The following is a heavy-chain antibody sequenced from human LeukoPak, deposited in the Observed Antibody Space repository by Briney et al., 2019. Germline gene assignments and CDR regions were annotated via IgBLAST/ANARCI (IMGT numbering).Heavy chain of an antibody. J-gene: IGHJ5*02. Sequence: PGGSLRLSCAASGFTFSSYAMSWVRQAPGKGLEWVSAISGSGGSTYYADSVKGRFTISRDNSKNTLYLQMNSLRAEDTAVYYCAKVRVRGVIIVTNWFDPWGQGTLVTVSS. CDR1: GFTFSSYA. CDR2: ISGSGGST. CDR3: AKVRVRGVIIVTNWFDP. D-gene: IGHD3-10*01. V-gene: IGHV3-23*01.